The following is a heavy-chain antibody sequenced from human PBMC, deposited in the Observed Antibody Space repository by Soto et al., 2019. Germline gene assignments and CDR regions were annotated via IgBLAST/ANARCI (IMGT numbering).Heavy chain of an antibody. CDR1: GFTFSSYA. J-gene: IGHJ4*02. CDR2: ISYDGSNK. Sequence: GGSLRLSCPASGFTFSSYAMHWVRQAPGKGLEWVAVISYDGSNKYYADSVKGRFTISRDNSKNTLYLQMNSLRAEDTAVYYCARERYYDSSGSFDYWGQGTLVTVSS. V-gene: IGHV3-30-3*01. D-gene: IGHD3-22*01. CDR3: ARERYYDSSGSFDY.